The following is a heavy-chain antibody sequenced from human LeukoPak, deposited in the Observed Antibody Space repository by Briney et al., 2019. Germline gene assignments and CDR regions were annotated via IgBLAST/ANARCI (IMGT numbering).Heavy chain of an antibody. CDR2: INTNTGNP. D-gene: IGHD4-17*01. CDR1: GYTFINYA. Sequence: ASVKVSCKASGYTFINYAVNWVRQAPGQGLEWMGWINTNTGNPMYAQGFTGRFVFSLDTSVSTAYLQISSLKTEDTAVYYCARVAPNTVTNGFDYWGQGTLVTVSS. CDR3: ARVAPNTVTNGFDY. V-gene: IGHV7-4-1*02. J-gene: IGHJ4*02.